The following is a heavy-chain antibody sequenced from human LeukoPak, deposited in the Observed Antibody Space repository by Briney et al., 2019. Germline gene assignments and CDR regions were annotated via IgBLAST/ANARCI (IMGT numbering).Heavy chain of an antibody. CDR1: GFTFSSFA. D-gene: IGHD4-17*01. V-gene: IGHV3-23*01. CDR2: ITCSHGPT. J-gene: IGHJ5*02. CDR3: TKDPNGDYVGAFDP. Sequence: QSGGSLRLSCAASGFTFSSFAITWVRQAPGKVLEWVSSITCSHGPTYNTDSVKGRFTISRDNSQNTLYLQMNSLRAEDTAVYYCTKDPNGDYVGAFDPWGQGTLVTVSS.